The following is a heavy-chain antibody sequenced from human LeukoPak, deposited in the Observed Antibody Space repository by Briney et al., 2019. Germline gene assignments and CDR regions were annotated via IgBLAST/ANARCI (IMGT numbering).Heavy chain of an antibody. Sequence: PGGSLRLSCAASGFTFSSYAMSWVRQAPGKGLEWVSAISASGGSTYYADSVKGRFTISRDNSQNTLYLQVNSLRAEDTAVYYCAKDRVDRGRPRTAMVTHPFDYWGQGTLVTVSS. J-gene: IGHJ4*02. CDR2: ISASGGST. V-gene: IGHV3-23*01. CDR1: GFTFSSYA. CDR3: AKDRVDRGRPRTAMVTHPFDY. D-gene: IGHD5-18*01.